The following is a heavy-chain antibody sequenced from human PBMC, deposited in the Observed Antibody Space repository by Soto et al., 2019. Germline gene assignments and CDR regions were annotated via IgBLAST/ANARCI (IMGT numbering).Heavy chain of an antibody. V-gene: IGHV4-39*01. CDR2: IYYSGST. CDR1: GGSISSSSYY. D-gene: IGHD1-20*01. CDR3: ARHVGDNWNEVHRYYFDY. J-gene: IGHJ4*02. Sequence: QLQLQESGPGLVKPSETLSLTCTVSGGSISSSSYYWGWIRQPPGKGLEWIGSIYYSGSTYYNPSLKSRVTISVDTSKNQFSLKLSSVTAADTAVYYCARHVGDNWNEVHRYYFDYWGQGTLVTVSS.